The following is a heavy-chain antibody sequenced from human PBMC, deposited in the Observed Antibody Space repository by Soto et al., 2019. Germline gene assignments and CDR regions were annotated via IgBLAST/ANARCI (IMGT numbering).Heavy chain of an antibody. J-gene: IGHJ4*02. V-gene: IGHV3-15*01. Sequence: VQLVESGGDLVKPGGSLRLSCSASGFTFSDAWMSWVRQAPGKGLEWVGRIKSKIDGGTTDYAAPVKGRFTISRDDSKDTLYLQMNSLKIEDTAVYYCTLHIVVVTAIHNYFDSWGQGTLVTVSS. CDR1: GFTFSDAW. D-gene: IGHD2-21*02. CDR2: IKSKIDGGTT. CDR3: TLHIVVVTAIHNYFDS.